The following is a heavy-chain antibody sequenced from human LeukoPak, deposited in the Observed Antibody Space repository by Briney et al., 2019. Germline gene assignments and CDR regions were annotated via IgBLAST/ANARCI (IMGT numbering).Heavy chain of an antibody. D-gene: IGHD3-22*01. V-gene: IGHV4-38-2*01. CDR3: ARPPHYYDSSGYYLAWFDP. CDR2: IYHSGST. CDR1: GYSISSGYY. Sequence: SETLSLTCAVSGYSISSGYYWGWIRQPPGKGLEWIGSIYHSGSTYYNPSLKSRVTISVDTSKNQLSLKLSSVTAADTAVYYCARPPHYYDSSGYYLAWFDPWGQGTLVTVSS. J-gene: IGHJ5*02.